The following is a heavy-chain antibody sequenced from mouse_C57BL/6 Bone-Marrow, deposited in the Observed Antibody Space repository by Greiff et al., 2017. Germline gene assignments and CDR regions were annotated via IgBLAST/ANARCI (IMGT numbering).Heavy chain of an antibody. CDR3: ARGIYGSSLDY. CDR1: GYSITSGYY. CDR2: ISYDGSN. Sequence: EVQLQESGPGLVKPSQSLSLTCSVTGYSITSGYYWNWIRQFPGNKLEWMGYISYDGSNNYNPSLKNRISITRDTSKNQFFLKLNSVTTEDTATYYCARGIYGSSLDYWGQGTTLTVSS. V-gene: IGHV3-6*01. J-gene: IGHJ2*01. D-gene: IGHD1-1*01.